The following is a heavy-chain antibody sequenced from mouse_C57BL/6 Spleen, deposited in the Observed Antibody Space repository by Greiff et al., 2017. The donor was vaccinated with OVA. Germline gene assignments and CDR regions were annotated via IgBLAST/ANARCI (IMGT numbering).Heavy chain of an antibody. CDR2: IHPNSGST. Sequence: QVQLQQPGAELVKPGASVKLSCKASGYTFTSYWMHWVKQRPGQGLEWIGMIHPNSGSTNYNEKFKSKATLTVDKSSSTAYMQLSSLTSEDSAVYYGARRITTVVSYFDYWGKGTTLTVSS. V-gene: IGHV1-64*01. CDR1: GYTFTSYW. J-gene: IGHJ2*01. CDR3: ARRITTVVSYFDY. D-gene: IGHD1-1*01.